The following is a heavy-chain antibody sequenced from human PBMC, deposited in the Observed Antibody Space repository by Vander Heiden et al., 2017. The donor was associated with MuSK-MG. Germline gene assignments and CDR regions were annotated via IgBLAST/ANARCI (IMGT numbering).Heavy chain of an antibody. CDR1: GYRFPSYW. CDR2: IYPGDSDT. Sequence: EVQLVQSGAEVKKPGESLKISCKGSGYRFPSYWIGWVRQMPGKGLEWMGIIYPGDSDTRYSPPFQGQVTIAADKSINTAYLRWSSLKASDTAMYYCARRLVDSEGFDYWGRGTQVTVSS. D-gene: IGHD6-6*01. CDR3: ARRLVDSEGFDY. V-gene: IGHV5-51*01. J-gene: IGHJ4*02.